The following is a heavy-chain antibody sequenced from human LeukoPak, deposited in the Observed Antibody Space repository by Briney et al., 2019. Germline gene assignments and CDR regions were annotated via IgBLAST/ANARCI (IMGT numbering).Heavy chain of an antibody. CDR1: GGSISSYY. D-gene: IGHD6-13*01. CDR3: ARVGIAAAVSNAFDI. V-gene: IGHV4-4*07. Sequence: SETLSLTCTVSGGSISSYYWSWIRQPAGKGLEWIGRIYTSGSTNYNPSLKSRVTMSVDTSKNQFSLKLSSVTAADTAVYYCARVGIAAAVSNAFDIWGQGTMVTVS. J-gene: IGHJ3*02. CDR2: IYTSGST.